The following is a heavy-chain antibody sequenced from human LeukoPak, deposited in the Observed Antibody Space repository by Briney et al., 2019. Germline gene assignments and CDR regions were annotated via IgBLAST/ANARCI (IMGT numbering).Heavy chain of an antibody. CDR2: ISGSGGST. CDR3: AKRKYGSSGYTDY. D-gene: IGHD3-22*01. V-gene: IGHV3-23*01. J-gene: IGHJ4*02. CDR1: GFTFSSYA. Sequence: PGGSLRLSCAASGFTFSSYAMSWVRQAPGKGLEWVSAISGSGGSTYYADSVKGRFTMSRDSPKNTLYLQMNSLRAEDTAVYYCAKRKYGSSGYTDYWGQGTLVTVSS.